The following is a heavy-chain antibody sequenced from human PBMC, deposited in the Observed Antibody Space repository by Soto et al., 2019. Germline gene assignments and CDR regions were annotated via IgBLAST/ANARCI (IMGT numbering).Heavy chain of an antibody. CDR2: MYYTGTT. CDR3: GRVLEVGTRVIGFDS. CDR1: GASLNSSHYF. J-gene: IGHJ4*02. Sequence: QLQLQESGPGLVKPSETMTLTCSVSGASLNSSHYFWGGLSQPPGKALEFIGSMYYTGTTHYNPSIKRRVTISADRTKTQFSLRVNSVTAADAAVHHCGRVLEVGTRVIGFDSWAQGILVTASS. D-gene: IGHD1-1*01. V-gene: IGHV4-39*01.